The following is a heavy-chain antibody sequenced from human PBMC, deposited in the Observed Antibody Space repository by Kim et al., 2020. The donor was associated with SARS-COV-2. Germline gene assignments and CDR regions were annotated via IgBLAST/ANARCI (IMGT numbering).Heavy chain of an antibody. Sequence: GGSLRLSCSASGFTFSTYAMYWVRQAPGKGLEYVSSISRSGRTIDYADSMKGRSTISRDNSKNMLYLQVSSRRPEDTAVYYCVKEVMPTSGTNYFDYWG. CDR3: VKEVMPTSGTNYFDY. J-gene: IGHJ4*01. CDR2: ISRSGRTI. D-gene: IGHD2-8*01. CDR1: GFTFSTYA. V-gene: IGHV3-64D*09.